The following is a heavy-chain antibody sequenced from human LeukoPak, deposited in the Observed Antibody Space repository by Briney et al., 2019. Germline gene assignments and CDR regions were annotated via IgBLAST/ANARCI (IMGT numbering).Heavy chain of an antibody. V-gene: IGHV4-34*01. CDR3: ARQHPIYDSSGYDDY. CDR2: INQSGRS. Sequence: PSETLSLTCAVYGGSFSGYYWSWIRQVPGKGLEWLGEINQSGRSNYNPSLKSRVTTSVDTSKNQISLNLSFVTAADTAVYYCARQHPIYDSSGYDDYWGQGTLVTVSS. J-gene: IGHJ4*02. D-gene: IGHD3-22*01. CDR1: GGSFSGYY.